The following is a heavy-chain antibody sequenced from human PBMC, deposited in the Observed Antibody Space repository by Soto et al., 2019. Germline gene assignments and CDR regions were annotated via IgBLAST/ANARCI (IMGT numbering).Heavy chain of an antibody. Sequence: PGGSLRLSCAASGFTFSSYGMNWVRQAPGKGLEWVANIKQDGSEKYYVDSVKGRFTISRDNAKNSLYLQMNSLRAEDTAVYYCAGTAEYYFDYWGRGTLVTVSS. V-gene: IGHV3-7*01. CDR1: GFTFSSYG. D-gene: IGHD1-1*01. CDR2: IKQDGSEK. CDR3: AGTAEYYFDY. J-gene: IGHJ4*02.